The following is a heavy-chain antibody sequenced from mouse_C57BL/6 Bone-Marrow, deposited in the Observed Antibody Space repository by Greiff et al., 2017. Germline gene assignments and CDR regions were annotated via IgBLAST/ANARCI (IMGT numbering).Heavy chain of an antibody. CDR1: GYTFTDYY. Sequence: VQLQQSGAELVKPGASVKISCKASGYTFTDYYINWVKQRPGQGLEWIGNIGPGSGSTYYNEKVKGKATLTADKYSITAYMQLSSLTSDCSAVYFCARCAHFDVWGTGTTVTVSS. J-gene: IGHJ1*03. CDR3: ARCAHFDV. V-gene: IGHV1-77*01. CDR2: IGPGSGST.